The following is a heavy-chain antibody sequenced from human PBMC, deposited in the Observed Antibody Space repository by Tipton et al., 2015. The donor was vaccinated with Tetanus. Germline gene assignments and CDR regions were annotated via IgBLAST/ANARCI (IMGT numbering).Heavy chain of an antibody. J-gene: IGHJ6*01. CDR1: GFSFRSYC. CDR2: IWYDGSNK. D-gene: IGHD3-10*02. V-gene: IGHV3-33*01. CDR3: VGDGSVSGALHYFQT. Sequence: SLRLSCTASGFSFRSYCMHWVRQAPGKGLEWVAIIWYDGSNKYYADSVKGRFTISRDNSKNILYLRMNNLRVEDTATYYCVGDGSVSGALHYFQTWGPGTPVTVSS.